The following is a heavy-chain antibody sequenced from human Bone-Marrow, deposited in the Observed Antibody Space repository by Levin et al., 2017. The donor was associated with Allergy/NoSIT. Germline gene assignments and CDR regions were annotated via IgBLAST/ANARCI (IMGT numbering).Heavy chain of an antibody. CDR2: ISYEGTNK. Sequence: QTGGSLRLSCAASGFTFNNYAMHWVRQAPGKGLEWVAVISYEGTNKYYADSVKGRFTISRDNSQNALFLQMHSLITEDTAVYFCARTTVEVLAAVQYYYYYGLDVWGQGTTVTVSS. D-gene: IGHD2-2*01. CDR3: ARTTVEVLAAVQYYYYYGLDV. J-gene: IGHJ6*02. CDR1: GFTFNNYA. V-gene: IGHV3-30*04.